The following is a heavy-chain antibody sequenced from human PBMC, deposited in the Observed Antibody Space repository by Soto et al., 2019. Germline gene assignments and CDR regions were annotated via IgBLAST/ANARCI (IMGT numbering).Heavy chain of an antibody. D-gene: IGHD6-6*01. Sequence: ETLSLTCAVSSGSISSSNWWSWVRQPPGKGLEWVSSISSSSSYIYYADSVKGRFTISRDNAKNSLYLQMNSLRAEDTAVYYCARDDSSSSGGGGSDYWGQGTLVTVSS. CDR2: ISSSSSYI. V-gene: IGHV3-21*01. CDR1: SGSISSSNW. J-gene: IGHJ4*02. CDR3: ARDDSSSSGGGGSDY.